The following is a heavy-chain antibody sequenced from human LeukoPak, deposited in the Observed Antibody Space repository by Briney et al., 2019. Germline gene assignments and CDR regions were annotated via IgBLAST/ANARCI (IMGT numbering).Heavy chain of an antibody. V-gene: IGHV3-7*01. J-gene: IGHJ6*03. D-gene: IGHD6-13*01. CDR1: GFTFSSYW. Sequence: GGSLRLSCAASGFTFSSYWMSWVRQAPGKGLECVASIKHDGTEKYYVDSVKGRFTISRDNAKNSLYLQMNSLRAEDTAVYYCARDSGSSSWSTYYYYYMDVWGKGTTVTVSS. CDR2: IKHDGTEK. CDR3: ARDSGSSSWSTYYYYYMDV.